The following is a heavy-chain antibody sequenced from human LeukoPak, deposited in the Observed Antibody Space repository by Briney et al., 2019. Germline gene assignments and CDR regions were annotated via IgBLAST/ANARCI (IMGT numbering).Heavy chain of an antibody. CDR3: ARVGVSYYYGSGSYELYNWFDP. D-gene: IGHD3-10*01. CDR2: INHSGST. V-gene: IGHV4-34*01. Sequence: PSETLSLTCAVYGGSFSGYYWSWIRQPPGKGLEWIGEINHSGSTNYNPSLKSRVTISVDTSKNQFSLKLSSVTAADTAVYYCARVGVSYYYGSGSYELYNWFDPWGQGTLVTASS. J-gene: IGHJ5*02. CDR1: GGSFSGYY.